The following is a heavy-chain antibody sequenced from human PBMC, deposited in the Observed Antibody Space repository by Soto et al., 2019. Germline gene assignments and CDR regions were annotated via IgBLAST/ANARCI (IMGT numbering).Heavy chain of an antibody. CDR2: ISSSGSTI. CDR1: GFTFSDYY. CDR3: ARDIEWLHVDY. D-gene: IGHD5-12*01. J-gene: IGHJ4*02. Sequence: GGSLRLSCAASGFTFSDYYMSWIRQAPGKGLEWVPYISSSGSTIYYADSVKGRFTISRDNAKNSLYLQMNSLRAEDTAVYYCARDIEWLHVDYWGQGTQVTVSS. V-gene: IGHV3-11*01.